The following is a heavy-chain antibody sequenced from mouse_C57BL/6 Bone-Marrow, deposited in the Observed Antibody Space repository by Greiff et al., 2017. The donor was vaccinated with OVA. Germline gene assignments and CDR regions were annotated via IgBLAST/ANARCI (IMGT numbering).Heavy chain of an antibody. J-gene: IGHJ3*01. CDR1: GYTFTSSG. CDR2: IYPRSGNT. Sequence: VQLQESGAELARPGASVKLSCKASGYTFTSSGISWVKQRTGQGLEWIGEIYPRSGNTYYNEKFKGKATLTADKSSSTAYRELRSLKSEGSAVYFCASRHYYYGSSPWFAYWGQGTLVTVSA. V-gene: IGHV1-81*01. D-gene: IGHD1-1*01. CDR3: ASRHYYYGSSPWFAY.